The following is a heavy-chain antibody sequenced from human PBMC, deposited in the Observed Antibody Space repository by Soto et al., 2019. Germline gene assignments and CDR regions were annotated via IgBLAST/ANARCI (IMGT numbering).Heavy chain of an antibody. Sequence: QVQLQESGPGLVKPSGTLSLTCAVSSGSIRSTNWWSWVRQSPGKGLEWIGEIYHGGSTNYNPSLKSRVTISVDKSNNQFSLNLSSVTAADTAVYYCARSSGARWLDPWGQGTLVTVSS. D-gene: IGHD2-15*01. CDR1: SGSIRSTNW. V-gene: IGHV4-4*02. J-gene: IGHJ5*02. CDR3: ARSSGARWLDP. CDR2: IYHGGST.